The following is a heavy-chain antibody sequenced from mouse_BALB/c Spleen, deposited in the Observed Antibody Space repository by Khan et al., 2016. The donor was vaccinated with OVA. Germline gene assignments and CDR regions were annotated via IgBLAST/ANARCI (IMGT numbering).Heavy chain of an antibody. CDR3: ARDRIDY. CDR1: GYTFTSYW. Sequence: QIQLVQSGAELAKPGASVKMSCKASGYTFTSYWMHWIKQRPGQGLEWIGYINPTSGYTDYNQKIKDKATLTADKSSSTAYMQLSSLTSDDSAVYYCARDRIDYWGQGTALTVSS. J-gene: IGHJ2*01. V-gene: IGHV1-7*01. CDR2: INPTSGYT.